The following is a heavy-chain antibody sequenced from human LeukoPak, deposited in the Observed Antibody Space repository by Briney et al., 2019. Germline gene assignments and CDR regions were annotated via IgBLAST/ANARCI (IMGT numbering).Heavy chain of an antibody. CDR3: VRGLIRYTGSSTSGGQ. CDR2: VSFDGGDK. V-gene: IGHV3-30*04. J-gene: IGHJ4*02. CDR1: GFTFRSYA. Sequence: AGGSLRLSCAASGFTFRSYAMHWVRQAPGMGLEWVAVVSFDGGDKYYADSVKGRFTISRDNSKNTVSMQMNSLRIEDTAVYYCVRGLIRYTGSSTSGGQWGQGTLVTVSS. D-gene: IGHD1-26*01.